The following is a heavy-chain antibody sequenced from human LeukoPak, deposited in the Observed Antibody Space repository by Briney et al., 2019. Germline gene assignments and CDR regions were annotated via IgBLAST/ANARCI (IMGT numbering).Heavy chain of an antibody. Sequence: GASVKVSCKASGYTFTSYGISWVRQAPGQGLEWMGWISAYNGNTNYAQKLQGRVTMTTDTSTSTAYMELRSLRSDDTAVYYCARDRWYCSSTSCSDNWFDPWGQGTLVTVSS. CDR1: GYTFTSYG. V-gene: IGHV1-18*01. CDR3: ARDRWYCSSTSCSDNWFDP. CDR2: ISAYNGNT. J-gene: IGHJ5*02. D-gene: IGHD2-2*01.